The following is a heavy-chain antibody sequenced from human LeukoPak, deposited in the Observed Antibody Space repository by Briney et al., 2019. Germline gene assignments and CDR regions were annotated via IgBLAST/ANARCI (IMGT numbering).Heavy chain of an antibody. D-gene: IGHD1-1*01. V-gene: IGHV1-18*01. CDR2: ISAYNSNT. J-gene: IGHJ5*02. CDR1: GYTFTSYG. Sequence: ASVKVSCKASGYTFTSYGISWVRQAPGQGLEWMGWISAYNSNTNYAQKLQGRGTMTTDTSTSTAYMELRSLRSDDTAVYYCARDPGSPRTTGWFDPWGQGTLVTVSS. CDR3: ARDPGSPRTTGWFDP.